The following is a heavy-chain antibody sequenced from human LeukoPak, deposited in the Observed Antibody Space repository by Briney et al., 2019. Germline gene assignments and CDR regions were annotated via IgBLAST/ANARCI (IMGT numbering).Heavy chain of an antibody. V-gene: IGHV4-61*02. D-gene: IGHD2-15*01. Sequence: PSQTLSLTCTVSGGSISSGSYYWSWIRQPAGKGLEWIGRIYTSGSTNYNPSLKSRVTISVHTSKNQFSLKLSSVTAADTAVYYCAGRPFVYWGQGTLVTVSS. CDR2: IYTSGST. CDR3: AGRPFVY. J-gene: IGHJ4*02. CDR1: GGSISSGSYY.